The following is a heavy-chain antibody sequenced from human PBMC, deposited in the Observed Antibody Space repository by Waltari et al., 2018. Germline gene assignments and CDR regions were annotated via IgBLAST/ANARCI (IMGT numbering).Heavy chain of an antibody. CDR2: IIPIFGTA. CDR3: AYDFWSGYYPPEGDYYYMDV. Sequence: QVQLVQSGAEVKKPGSSVKVSCKASGGTFSSYAISWVRQATGQGLEWMGGIIPIFGTANYAQKFQGRVTITTDESTSTAYMELSSLRSEDTAVYYCAYDFWSGYYPPEGDYYYMDVWGKGTTVTVSS. CDR1: GGTFSSYA. J-gene: IGHJ6*03. V-gene: IGHV1-69*05. D-gene: IGHD3-3*01.